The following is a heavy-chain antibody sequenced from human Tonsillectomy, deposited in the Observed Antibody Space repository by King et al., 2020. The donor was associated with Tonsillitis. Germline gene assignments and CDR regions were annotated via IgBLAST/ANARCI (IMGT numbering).Heavy chain of an antibody. J-gene: IGHJ6*01. CDR3: ARYGIEGRCMTYHNYDTDV. V-gene: IGHV1-69*09. Sequence: QLVQSGAEVKKPGSSVKVSCKASGGTFSTYGISWVRQAPGQGLEWMGRIIPILGIANYAQKLQGRVTITADKTTSTAYMELSSLRSEDTAVYCCARYGIEGRCMTYHNYDTDVWGQGTTGTVSS. CDR1: GGTFSTYG. D-gene: IGHD2-2*01. CDR2: IIPILGIA.